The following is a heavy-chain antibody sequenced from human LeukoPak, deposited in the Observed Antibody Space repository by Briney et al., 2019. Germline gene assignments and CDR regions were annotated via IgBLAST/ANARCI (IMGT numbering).Heavy chain of an antibody. Sequence: ASVKVSCKASGYTFTSYGISWVRQAPGQGLEWMGWISAHNGNTNYAQKLQGRVTMTTDTSTSTAYMELRSLRSDDTAVYYCARDPPGNYYDSSGYSVYFDYWGQGTLVTVSS. V-gene: IGHV1-18*01. CDR2: ISAHNGNT. J-gene: IGHJ4*02. D-gene: IGHD3-22*01. CDR1: GYTFTSYG. CDR3: ARDPPGNYYDSSGYSVYFDY.